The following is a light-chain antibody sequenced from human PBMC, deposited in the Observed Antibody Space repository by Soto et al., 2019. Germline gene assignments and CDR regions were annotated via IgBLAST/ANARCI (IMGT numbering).Light chain of an antibody. CDR3: LQHNSYPLT. Sequence: IPIAQVPSTLSPSLGDGVTLTFRASQSISSWLAWYQQKPGKAPKLLIHKASSLEGGVPSRFSGSGSGTEFTLTISRLQPEDSATYYCLQHNSYPLTFGPGTKVDIK. J-gene: IGKJ3*01. V-gene: IGKV1-5*03. CDR1: QSISSW. CDR2: KAS.